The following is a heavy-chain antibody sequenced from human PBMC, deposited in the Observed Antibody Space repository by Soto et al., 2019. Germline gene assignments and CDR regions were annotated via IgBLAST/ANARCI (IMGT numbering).Heavy chain of an antibody. CDR3: AKVAGGLGYFDL. CDR2: ISATGGNI. V-gene: IGHV3-23*01. CDR1: GFTFSDYA. Sequence: GVSLRLSCVASGFTFSDYAMTWVRQAPGKGLEWVATISATGGNIEYTDSLKGRFTISRDNSKNTLYLQLNGLTSDDTAVHYCAKVAGGLGYFDLWGSGTLVTVSS. D-gene: IGHD3-16*01. J-gene: IGHJ2*01.